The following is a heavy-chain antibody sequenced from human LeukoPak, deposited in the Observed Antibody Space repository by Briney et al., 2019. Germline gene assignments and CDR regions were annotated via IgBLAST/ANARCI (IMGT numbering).Heavy chain of an antibody. CDR2: IRFSGEST. Sequence: GGSLRLSCAASGFTFGRHAMNWVRQAPGKGLEWVSAIRFSGESTYYADSVKGRFTISRDNSKNTLYLQMDSLRAEDTAVYYCAKDVGTSGNYFPSDYWGQGTLVTVSS. V-gene: IGHV3-23*01. D-gene: IGHD3-10*01. CDR1: GFTFGRHA. CDR3: AKDVGTSGNYFPSDY. J-gene: IGHJ4*02.